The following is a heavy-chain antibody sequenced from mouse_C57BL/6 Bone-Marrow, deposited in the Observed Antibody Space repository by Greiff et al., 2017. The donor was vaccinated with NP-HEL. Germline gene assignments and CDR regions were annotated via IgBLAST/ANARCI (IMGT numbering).Heavy chain of an antibody. Sequence: EVQLVESGGGLVQPGGSLKLSCAASGFTFSDYGMAWVRQAPRKGPEWVAFISNLAYSIYYADTVTGRFNIARENAKNNTYMEMSSIRSEDTSMYYCARQGYYDYVFAMDYWGQETSVTVSS. CDR1: GFTFSDYG. CDR3: ARQGYYDYVFAMDY. J-gene: IGHJ4*01. D-gene: IGHD2-4*01. CDR2: ISNLAYSI. V-gene: IGHV5-15*01.